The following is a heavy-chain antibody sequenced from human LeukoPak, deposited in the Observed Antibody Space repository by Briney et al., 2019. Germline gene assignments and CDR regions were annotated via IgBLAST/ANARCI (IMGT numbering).Heavy chain of an antibody. V-gene: IGHV3-21*01. J-gene: IGHJ3*02. Sequence: GGSLRLSCAASGFTFSSYSMNWVRQAPGKGLEWVSSISSSSSYIYYADSVKGRFTISRDNAKNSLYLHMNSLRAEDTAVYYCARAGGFLWFGELFDAFDIWGQGTMVTVSS. CDR3: ARAGGFLWFGELFDAFDI. D-gene: IGHD3-10*01. CDR2: ISSSSSYI. CDR1: GFTFSSYS.